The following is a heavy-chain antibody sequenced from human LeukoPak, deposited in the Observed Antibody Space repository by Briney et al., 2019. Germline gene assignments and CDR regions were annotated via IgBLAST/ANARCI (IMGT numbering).Heavy chain of an antibody. D-gene: IGHD6-19*01. Sequence: GESLKISCKGSGYSFTSYWIGWVRQMPGEGLEWMGIIYPGDSDTRYSPSFQGQVTISADKSISTAYLQWSSLKASDTAMYYCACSSSGWNNWFDPWGQGTLVTVSS. V-gene: IGHV5-51*01. CDR3: ACSSSGWNNWFDP. J-gene: IGHJ5*02. CDR2: IYPGDSDT. CDR1: GYSFTSYW.